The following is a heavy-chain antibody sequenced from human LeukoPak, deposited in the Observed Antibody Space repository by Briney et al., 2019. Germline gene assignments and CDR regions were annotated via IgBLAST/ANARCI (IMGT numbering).Heavy chain of an antibody. CDR3: ARRGYDSSGYRDAFDI. J-gene: IGHJ3*02. D-gene: IGHD3-22*01. CDR2: LYPGDSDT. CDR1: GYSFTSYW. V-gene: IGHV5-51*01. Sequence: GESLKISCKGSGYSFTSYWIGWVRQMPGKGLEFMGILYPGDSDTTYSPSFQGQVTISADKSISTAYLQWSSLKASDTAMYYCARRGYDSSGYRDAFDIWGQGTMVTVSS.